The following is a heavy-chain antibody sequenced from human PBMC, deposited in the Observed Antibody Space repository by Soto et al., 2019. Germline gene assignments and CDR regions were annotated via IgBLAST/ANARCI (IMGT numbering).Heavy chain of an antibody. Sequence: GGSLRLSCAASGFTFSSYAMSWVRQAPGKGLEWVSAISGSGGSTYYADSVKGRFTISRDNSKNTLYLQMNSLRAEDTAVYYCAKDGGECGGFGEVNYYYYGMDVWGQGTTVTVSS. CDR1: GFTFSSYA. CDR3: AKDGGECGGFGEVNYYYYGMDV. CDR2: ISGSGGST. D-gene: IGHD3-10*01. J-gene: IGHJ6*02. V-gene: IGHV3-23*01.